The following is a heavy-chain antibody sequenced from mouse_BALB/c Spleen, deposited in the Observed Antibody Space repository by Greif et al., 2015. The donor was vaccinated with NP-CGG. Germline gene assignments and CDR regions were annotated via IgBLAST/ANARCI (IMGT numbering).Heavy chain of an antibody. CDR1: GFTFSSFG. D-gene: IGHD3-1*01. J-gene: IGHJ4*01. CDR2: ISSGSSTI. Sequence: EVKLVESGGGLVQPGGSRKLSCAASGFTFSSFGMHWVRQAPEKGLEWVAYISSGSSTIYYADTVKGRFTISRDNPKNTLFLQMTSLRSEDTAMYYCARGVKARATRDYYAMDYWGQGTSVTVSS. CDR3: ARGVKARATRDYYAMDY. V-gene: IGHV5-17*02.